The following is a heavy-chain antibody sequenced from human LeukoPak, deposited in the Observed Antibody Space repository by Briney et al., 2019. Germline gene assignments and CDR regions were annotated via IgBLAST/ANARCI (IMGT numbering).Heavy chain of an antibody. CDR1: GFTFSSSW. V-gene: IGHV3-7*01. CDR2: IKADGSEK. Sequence: GGSLRLSCAASGFTFSSSWMIWVRQAPGKGPEWVANIKADGSEKHYVDSVKGRFSISRDNAKNSLYLQMNSLRAEDTAVYYCAKDLIAAAGTTLDYWGQGTLVTVSS. CDR3: AKDLIAAAGTTLDY. J-gene: IGHJ4*02. D-gene: IGHD6-13*01.